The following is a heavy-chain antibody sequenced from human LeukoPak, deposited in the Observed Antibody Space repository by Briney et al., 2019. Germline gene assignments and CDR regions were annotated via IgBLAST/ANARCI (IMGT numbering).Heavy chain of an antibody. CDR1: GFTFSSYS. V-gene: IGHV3-48*01. D-gene: IGHD3-22*01. Sequence: PGGSLRLPCAASGFTFSSYSMNWVRQAPGKGLEWVSYISSSSSTIYYADSVKGRFTISRDNAKNSLYLQMNSLRAEDTAVYYCARGWGGLTYYYDSSGADYWGQGTLVTVSS. CDR3: ARGWGGLTYYYDSSGADY. CDR2: ISSSSSTI. J-gene: IGHJ4*02.